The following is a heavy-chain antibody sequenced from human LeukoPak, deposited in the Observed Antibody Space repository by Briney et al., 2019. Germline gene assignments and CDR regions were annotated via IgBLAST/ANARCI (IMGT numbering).Heavy chain of an antibody. CDR1: GYTLSTYG. J-gene: IGHJ6*03. V-gene: IGHV1-18*04. CDR3: ARCNLILVAGPQGHSYYFMDV. CDR2: ISAHNGKT. D-gene: IGHD2-15*01. Sequence: GASVKVSCKASGYTLSTYGISWVRQAPGQGLEWMGWISAHNGKTNYAQKFQGRVTMTTDASTSTAHMELRSLRSDDTDVYYCARCNLILVAGPQGHSYYFMDVWGKGTTVTVSS.